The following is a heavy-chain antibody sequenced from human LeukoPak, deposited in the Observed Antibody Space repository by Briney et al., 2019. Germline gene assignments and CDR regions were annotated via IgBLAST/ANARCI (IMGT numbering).Heavy chain of an antibody. CDR3: AREVRFRAYFDL. CDR1: GFTFSSYW. J-gene: IGHJ2*01. Sequence: GGSLRLSCAASGFTFSSYWMSWVRQAPGKGLEWVANMKYDGSEKYSVDSVKGRFTISRDNAKNSLYLQMNSLRAEDTAVYYCAREVRFRAYFDLWGRGTLVTVSS. CDR2: MKYDGSEK. D-gene: IGHD3-10*01. V-gene: IGHV3-7*01.